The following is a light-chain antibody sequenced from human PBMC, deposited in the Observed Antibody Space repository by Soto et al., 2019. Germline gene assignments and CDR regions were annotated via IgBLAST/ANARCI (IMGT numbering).Light chain of an antibody. Sequence: QYVLTQPPSASGTPGQRVTIDCSGSSSNIGDNYVFWYQQFPGAAYKPLIFNNNQRPSGVPDRFSGAKSGTSASLSISGLRSEDEADYHCAAWDDSLSGLVFGGGSKVTVI. CDR3: AAWDDSLSGLV. CDR2: NNN. CDR1: SSNIGDNY. J-gene: IGLJ3*02. V-gene: IGLV1-47*02.